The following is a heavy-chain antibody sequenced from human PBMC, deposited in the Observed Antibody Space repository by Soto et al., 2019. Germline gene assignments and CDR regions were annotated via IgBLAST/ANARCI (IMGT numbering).Heavy chain of an antibody. V-gene: IGHV2-5*02. J-gene: IGHJ4*02. CDR3: AHSLEDTAMVNRIFDY. CDR1: GFSLSTSGVG. D-gene: IGHD5-18*01. Sequence: QITLKESGPTLVKPTQTLTLTCTFSGFSLSTSGVGVGWIRQPPGKALEWLALIYWDDDKRYSPSLKSRLTITKDTSKNQVVLTMTNMDPVDTATYYCAHSLEDTAMVNRIFDYWGQGTLVTVSS. CDR2: IYWDDDK.